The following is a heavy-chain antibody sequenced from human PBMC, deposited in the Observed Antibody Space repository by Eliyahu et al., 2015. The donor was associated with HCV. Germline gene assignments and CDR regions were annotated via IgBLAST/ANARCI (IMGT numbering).Heavy chain of an antibody. V-gene: IGHV4-30-2*01. CDR2: ISHSGST. Sequence: QLQLQESGSGLVKPSQTLSXTCAVSGGSINSGGYSWNWIRQPPGKGLEWIGHISHSGSTYYNPSLKSRVAISVDKSKNQFSLELSSVTAADTAVYYCAREVSRSFDIWGQGTMVTVSS. J-gene: IGHJ3*02. D-gene: IGHD1-14*01. CDR1: GGSINSGGYS. CDR3: AREVSRSFDI.